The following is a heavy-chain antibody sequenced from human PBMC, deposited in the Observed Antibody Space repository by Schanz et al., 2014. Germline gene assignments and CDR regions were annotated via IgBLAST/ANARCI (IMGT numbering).Heavy chain of an antibody. CDR1: GFRFDDYA. Sequence: VQLVESGGGLVKPGGSLRLSCVASGFRFDDYAMHWVRQAPGKGLEWVSGMSWNAGSLGYGDSVKGRFTISRDNAKNTLYLQMNSLRAEDTAVYYCARDMTSMGESGFYYYGMDVWGQGTTXTVSS. CDR2: MSWNAGSL. V-gene: IGHV3-9*01. D-gene: IGHD1-26*01. J-gene: IGHJ6*02. CDR3: ARDMTSMGESGFYYYGMDV.